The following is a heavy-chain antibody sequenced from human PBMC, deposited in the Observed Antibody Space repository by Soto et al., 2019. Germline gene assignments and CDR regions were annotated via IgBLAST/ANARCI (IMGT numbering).Heavy chain of an antibody. J-gene: IGHJ4*02. CDR3: AREGVLLLAIDY. D-gene: IGHD3-10*01. CDR2: ISSSGSTR. V-gene: IGHV3-11*01. CDR1: GFTFSYYY. Sequence: GGSLRLSCAASGFTFSYYYMSWIRQAPGKGLEWVSYISSSGSTRYYADSVKGRFTISRDNAKNSLYLQMNSLRAEDTAVYYCAREGVLLLAIDYWGQGTLVTVYS.